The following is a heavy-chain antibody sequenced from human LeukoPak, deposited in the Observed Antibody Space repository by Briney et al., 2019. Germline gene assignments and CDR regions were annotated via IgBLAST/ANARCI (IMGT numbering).Heavy chain of an antibody. CDR3: ARNQYSSSSGDYYMDV. Sequence: SETLSLTRTVSGGSISSYYWSWIRQPAGKGLEWIGRIYTSGSTNYNPSLKSRVTMSVDTSKNQFSLKLSSVTAADTAVYYCARNQYSSSSGDYYMDVWGKGTTVTVSS. J-gene: IGHJ6*03. V-gene: IGHV4-4*07. CDR1: GGSISSYY. CDR2: IYTSGST. D-gene: IGHD6-6*01.